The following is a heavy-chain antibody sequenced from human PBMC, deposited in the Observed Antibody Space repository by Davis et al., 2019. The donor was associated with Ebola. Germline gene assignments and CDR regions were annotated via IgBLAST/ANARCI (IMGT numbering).Heavy chain of an antibody. Sequence: GESLKISCAASGFTFSNYAMSWVRQAPGKGLEWVSGLGGSGSKTYYADSVKGRFTISRDNAKNSLFLQMNTLRAEDRAVYYCARINYDSGSPKIDYWGQGTLVTVSS. CDR2: LGGSGSKT. CDR1: GFTFSNYA. V-gene: IGHV3-23*01. J-gene: IGHJ4*02. D-gene: IGHD3-10*01. CDR3: ARINYDSGSPKIDY.